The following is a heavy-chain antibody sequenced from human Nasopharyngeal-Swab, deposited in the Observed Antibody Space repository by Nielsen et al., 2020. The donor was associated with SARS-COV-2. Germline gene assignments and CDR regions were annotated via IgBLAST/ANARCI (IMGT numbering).Heavy chain of an antibody. CDR2: IWYDGSNK. J-gene: IGHJ4*02. CDR1: GFTFSSYG. Sequence: GGSLRLSCAASGFTFSSYGMHWVRQAPGKGLEWVAVIWYDGSNKYYADSVKGRFTISRDNPKNTLYLQMNSLRAEDTAVYYCARDTPLGYYGSGSYENGTDYWGQGTLVTVSS. CDR3: ARDTPLGYYGSGSYENGTDY. V-gene: IGHV3-33*01. D-gene: IGHD3-10*01.